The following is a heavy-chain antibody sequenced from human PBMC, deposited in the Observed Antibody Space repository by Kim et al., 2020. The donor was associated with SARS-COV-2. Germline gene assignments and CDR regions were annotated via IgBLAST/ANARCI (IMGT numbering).Heavy chain of an antibody. J-gene: IGHJ6*02. CDR3: ARQRYGYGMDV. D-gene: IGHD4-17*01. Sequence: NYSPSFQGHVTISPDKYISTAYLQWSSLKASDTAMYYCARQRYGYGMDVWGQGTTVTVSS. V-gene: IGHV5-10-1*01.